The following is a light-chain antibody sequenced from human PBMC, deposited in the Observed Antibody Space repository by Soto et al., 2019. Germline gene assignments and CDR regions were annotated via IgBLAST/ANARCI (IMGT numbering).Light chain of an antibody. CDR2: AAS. CDR3: QQSYSTPYT. CDR1: QSISSY. V-gene: IGKV1-39*01. J-gene: IGKJ2*01. Sequence: DIQMTQSPSSLSASVGDRVTITCRASQSISSYLNWFQQKPGKAPTLLIYAASSLHSGVPSRFSGSASGTDFTLTISSLQPEDFATYYCQQSYSTPYTFGQGTNLEIE.